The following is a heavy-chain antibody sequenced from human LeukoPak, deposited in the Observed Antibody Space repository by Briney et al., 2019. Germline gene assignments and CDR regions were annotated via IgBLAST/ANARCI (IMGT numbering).Heavy chain of an antibody. J-gene: IGHJ3*02. D-gene: IGHD5-18*01. CDR1: GGSISSYY. CDR2: IYYSGST. Sequence: SETLSLTCTVSGGSISSYYWSWIRQPPGKGLEWIGYIYYSGSTNYNPSLKSRVTISVDTSKNQFSLKLSSVTAADTAVYYCARGQLWYGTDAFDIWGQGTMVTVSS. CDR3: ARGQLWYGTDAFDI. V-gene: IGHV4-59*01.